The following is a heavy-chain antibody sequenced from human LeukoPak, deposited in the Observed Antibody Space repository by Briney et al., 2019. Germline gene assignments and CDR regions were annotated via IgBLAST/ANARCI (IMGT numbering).Heavy chain of an antibody. D-gene: IGHD1-14*01. CDR1: PDSTTSNF. J-gene: IGHJ4*02. V-gene: IGHV4-4*02. Sequence: SETLSLTCTVSPDSTTSNFWSWVSHPPGKGLEWIGEIHRSGSTNYNPSLQSRVTISIDRSKNQIALELSSVTAADTAVYYCAREIVGGFNPGAYWGQGTLVTVSS. CDR3: AREIVGGFNPGAY. CDR2: IHRSGST.